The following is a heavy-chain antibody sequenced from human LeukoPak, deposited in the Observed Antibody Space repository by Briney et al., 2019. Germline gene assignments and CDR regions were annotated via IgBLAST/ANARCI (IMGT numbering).Heavy chain of an antibody. V-gene: IGHV4-59*08. CDR3: ATFFCSKYNAFDY. J-gene: IGHJ4*02. CDR1: GGPISSYY. D-gene: IGHD2-2*01. Sequence: KSSETLTLTCTVSGGPISSYYWRGMWQPPGKGLEWIEYIHYSGNTNYNPSLKSRVTISLGTSRTQFSLKLTSVTAADTAVYYCATFFCSKYNAFDYWGPWTPVTGSS. CDR2: IHYSGNT.